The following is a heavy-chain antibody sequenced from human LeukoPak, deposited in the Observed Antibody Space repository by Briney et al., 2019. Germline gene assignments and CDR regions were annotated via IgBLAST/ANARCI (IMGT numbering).Heavy chain of an antibody. J-gene: IGHJ6*03. V-gene: IGHV4-39*07. Sequence: SETLSLTCSVSGGSISSSSYYWGWIRQPPGKGLEWIGSMYYSGRTYYNPSLKSRVSISVDTSKNQFSLKLSSVTAADTAVYYCARAPHNRWRYNYYYYYYMDVWGKGTTVTISS. D-gene: IGHD2-21*01. CDR3: ARAPHNRWRYNYYYYYYMDV. CDR2: MYYSGRT. CDR1: GGSISSSSYY.